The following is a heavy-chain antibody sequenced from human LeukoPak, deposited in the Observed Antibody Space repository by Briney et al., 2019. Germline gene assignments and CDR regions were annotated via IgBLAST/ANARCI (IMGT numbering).Heavy chain of an antibody. CDR2: ISAYNGNT. CDR1: GGTFSSYA. V-gene: IGHV1-18*01. Sequence: ASVKVSCKASGGTFSSYAISWVRQAPGQGLEWMGWISAYNGNTNYAQKLQGRVTMTTDTSTSTAYMELSSLRSEDTAVYYCAALRGARGYYYYYLDVWGKGTTVTISS. D-gene: IGHD3-10*01. J-gene: IGHJ6*03. CDR3: AALRGARGYYYYYLDV.